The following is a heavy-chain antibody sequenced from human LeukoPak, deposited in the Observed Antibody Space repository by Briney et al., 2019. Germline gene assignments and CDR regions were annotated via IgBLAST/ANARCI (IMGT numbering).Heavy chain of an antibody. V-gene: IGHV3-23*01. CDR1: GFTFSSYA. J-gene: IGHJ1*01. D-gene: IGHD2-15*01. Sequence: PGGSLRLSCAASGFTFSSYAMSWVRQAPGKGLEWVSAISGSGGSTYYADSVKGRFTISRDNSKNTLYLQMNSLRAEDTAVYYCAKVEVVVAATPAYFQHWGQGTLVTVSS. CDR2: ISGSGGST. CDR3: AKVEVVVAATPAYFQH.